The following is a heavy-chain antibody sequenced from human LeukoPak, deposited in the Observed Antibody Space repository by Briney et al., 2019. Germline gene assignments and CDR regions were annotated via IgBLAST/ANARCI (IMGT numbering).Heavy chain of an antibody. Sequence: SETLSLTCTVSGGSISSSSYYWGWIRQPPGKGLEWIGSIYYSGSTYYNPSLKSRVTISVDTSKNQFSLKLSSVTAADTAVYYCAREGPHYYGSGKYYFDYWGQGTLVTVSS. CDR1: GGSISSSSYY. J-gene: IGHJ4*02. CDR2: IYYSGST. D-gene: IGHD3-10*01. CDR3: AREGPHYYGSGKYYFDY. V-gene: IGHV4-39*07.